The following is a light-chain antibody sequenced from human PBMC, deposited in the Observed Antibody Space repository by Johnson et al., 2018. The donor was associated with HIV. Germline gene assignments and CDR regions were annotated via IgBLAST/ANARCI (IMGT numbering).Light chain of an antibody. Sequence: QSVLTQPPSVSASPGQKVTISCSGSNSNIGNNYVSWYQQLPGTAPKLLIYDNTKRPSGIPDRFSGSKSGTSATLGITGLPTGDEADYYCGTWDSSLCAPYVFGTGTRLTVL. J-gene: IGLJ1*01. V-gene: IGLV1-51*01. CDR2: DNT. CDR1: NSNIGNNY. CDR3: GTWDSSLCAPYV.